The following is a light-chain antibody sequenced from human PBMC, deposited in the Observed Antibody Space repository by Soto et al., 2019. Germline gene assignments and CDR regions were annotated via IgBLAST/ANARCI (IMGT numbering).Light chain of an antibody. Sequence: EIVLTQSPATLSLSPGERATLSCRASQSVSSYLAWYQQKPGQAPKLLLYEASNRANGITPRFSGSGYGTDFTLTISSREPEDFAVYYCQHRSNWPPYTFGQGTKLEIK. CDR2: EAS. CDR1: QSVSSY. V-gene: IGKV3-11*01. J-gene: IGKJ2*01. CDR3: QHRSNWPPYT.